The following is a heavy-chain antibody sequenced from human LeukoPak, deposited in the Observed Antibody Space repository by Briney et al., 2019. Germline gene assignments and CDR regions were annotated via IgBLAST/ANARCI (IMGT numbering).Heavy chain of an antibody. CDR3: ARSSSSSDY. D-gene: IGHD6-6*01. CDR2: IYYSGST. V-gene: IGHV4-61*01. Sequence: PSETLSLACTVSGGSVSSGSYYWSWIRQPPGKGLEWIGYIYYSGSTNYNPSLKSRVTISVDTSKNQFSLKLSSVTAADTAVYYCARSSSSSDYWGQGTLVTVSS. CDR1: GGSVSSGSYY. J-gene: IGHJ4*02.